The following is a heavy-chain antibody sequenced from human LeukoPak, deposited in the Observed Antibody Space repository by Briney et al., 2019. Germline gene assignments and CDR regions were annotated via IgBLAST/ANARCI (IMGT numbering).Heavy chain of an antibody. V-gene: IGHV3-74*01. CDR3: EGRYCSSTSCSTN. CDR2: ISSDGSST. CDR1: GFTFSTYW. D-gene: IGHD2-2*02. Sequence: GGSPRLSCAASGFTFSTYWMHWVRQAPGKGLVWVSRISSDGSSTNYADSVKGRFTISRDNAKNTLYLQMNSLRAEDTAMYYCEGRYCSSTSCSTNWGQGTLVTVSS. J-gene: IGHJ4*02.